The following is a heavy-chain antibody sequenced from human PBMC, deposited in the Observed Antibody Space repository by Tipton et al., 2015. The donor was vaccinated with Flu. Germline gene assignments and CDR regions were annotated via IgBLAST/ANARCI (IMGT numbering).Heavy chain of an antibody. D-gene: IGHD3-16*01. V-gene: IGHV4-38-2*02. CDR3: AKVLFGWVES. J-gene: IGHJ5*01. CDR1: GSSISSDYY. CDR2: INHRGST. Sequence: TLSLTCTVSGSSISSDYYWGWVRQPPGKGLEWIGEINHRGSTTYNPSLKSRVTISVDTSNNQFSLKLNSVTAADTAVYYCAKVLFGWVESWAQGTLVTVSS.